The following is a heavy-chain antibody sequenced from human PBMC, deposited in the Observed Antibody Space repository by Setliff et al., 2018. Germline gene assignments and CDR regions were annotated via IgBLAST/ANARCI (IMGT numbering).Heavy chain of an antibody. J-gene: IGHJ4*02. D-gene: IGHD2-21*01. CDR3: ARDSPIRLGVIPS. Sequence: GGSLRLSCAGSGFAFSGDDMHWVRQAPGKGLEWVSYINNRGDTIYYADSVRGRFTISRDNAKNSVYLQMNSLRAEDTSIYFCARDSPIRLGVIPSWGPGTLGTVSS. CDR1: GFAFSGDD. V-gene: IGHV3-48*03. CDR2: INNRGDTI.